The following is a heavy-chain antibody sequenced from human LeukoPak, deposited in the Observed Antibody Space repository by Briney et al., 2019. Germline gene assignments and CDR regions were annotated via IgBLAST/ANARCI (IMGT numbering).Heavy chain of an antibody. CDR2: ISSSSSYI. CDR3: QAEDGLRYFDLYGMDV. D-gene: IGHD3-9*01. V-gene: IGHV3-21*01. J-gene: IGHJ6*02. Sequence: GGSLRLSCAASGFTFSSYSMNWLRQAPGKGLEWVSSISSSSSYIYYADSAKGRFTISRDNAKNSLYLQMNSLRAEETAVYYFQAEDGLRYFDLYGMDVWGQGTTVTVS. CDR1: GFTFSSYS.